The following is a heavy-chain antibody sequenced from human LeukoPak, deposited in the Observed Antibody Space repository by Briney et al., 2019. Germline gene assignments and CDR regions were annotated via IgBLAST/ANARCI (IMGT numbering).Heavy chain of an antibody. Sequence: SVKVSCKASGGTFSSYAISWVRQAPGQGLEWMGGIIPIFGTANYAQKFQGRVTITTDESTSTAYMELSSRRSEDTAVYYCARALGYCSSTSCIIDWFDPWGQGTLVTVSS. CDR2: IIPIFGTA. CDR3: ARALGYCSSTSCIIDWFDP. J-gene: IGHJ5*02. V-gene: IGHV1-69*05. D-gene: IGHD2-2*01. CDR1: GGTFSSYA.